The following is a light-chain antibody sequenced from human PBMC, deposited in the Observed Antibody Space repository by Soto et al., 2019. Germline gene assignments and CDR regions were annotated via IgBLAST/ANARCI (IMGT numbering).Light chain of an antibody. CDR3: QNYNSAPRT. CDR2: AAS. V-gene: IGKV1-27*01. Sequence: DIQMTQSPSSLSASVGDRVTITCRASQGINNYLAWYQQRPGKVPRLLIYAASTLQSGVPSRFRGSRSGTDFKLTIIRLQPEDVATDYCQNYNSAPRTFGQGTTVEIK. J-gene: IGKJ1*01. CDR1: QGINNY.